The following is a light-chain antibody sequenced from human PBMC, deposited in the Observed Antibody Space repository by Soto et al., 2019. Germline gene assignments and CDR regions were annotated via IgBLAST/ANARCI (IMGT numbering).Light chain of an antibody. CDR3: ASHTTSDTRV. V-gene: IGLV2-14*02. CDR1: SSDVGSYNF. Sequence: QSALTQPASVSGSPGQSITISCTGTSSDVGSYNFVSWYQHHPGKAPKLMIYEGTNRPSGVSDRFSGSKSVYTATLTISGLQAEDEADYYCASHTTSDTRVFGTGTKVTVL. J-gene: IGLJ1*01. CDR2: EGT.